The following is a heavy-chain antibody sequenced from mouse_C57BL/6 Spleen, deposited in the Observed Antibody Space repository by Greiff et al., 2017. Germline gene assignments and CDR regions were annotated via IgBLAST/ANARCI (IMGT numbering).Heavy chain of an antibody. CDR2: IDPSDSYT. J-gene: IGHJ3*01. Sequence: QVQLKQPGAELVRPGTSVKLSCKASGYTFTSYWMHWVKQRPGQGLEWIGVIDPSDSYTNYNQKFKGKATLTVDTSSSTAYMQLSSLTSEDSAVYYCAREGRQLRLRGFAYWGQGTLVTVSA. V-gene: IGHV1-59*01. D-gene: IGHD3-2*02. CDR1: GYTFTSYW. CDR3: AREGRQLRLRGFAY.